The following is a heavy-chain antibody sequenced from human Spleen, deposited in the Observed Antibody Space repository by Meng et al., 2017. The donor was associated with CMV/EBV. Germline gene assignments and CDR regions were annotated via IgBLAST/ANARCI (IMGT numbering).Heavy chain of an antibody. D-gene: IGHD3-10*01. Sequence: GESLKTSCAASGFTLRSYSMNWVRQAPGNGLEWVSSISSSSSYISYADSMKGRFSVSRDNTQNALYLQMNSLRAEDTAVYYCARGPHEGSYFDYWGQGTLVTVSS. CDR3: ARGPHEGSYFDY. V-gene: IGHV3-21*01. J-gene: IGHJ4*02. CDR2: ISSSSSYI. CDR1: GFTLRSYS.